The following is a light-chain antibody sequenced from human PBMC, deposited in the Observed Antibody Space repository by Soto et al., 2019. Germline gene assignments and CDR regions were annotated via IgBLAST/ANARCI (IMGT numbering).Light chain of an antibody. CDR1: QSISSW. J-gene: IGKJ1*01. CDR2: DAS. V-gene: IGKV1-5*01. CDR3: QQYDSYSWT. Sequence: DIQMTPSPSTLSASVGDRVTITCRASQSISSWLAWYQQKPGKAPKLLIFDASRLESGVPSRFSGSGSGTEFTLAISSLQPDDFATYYCQQYDSYSWTFGQGTKVDIK.